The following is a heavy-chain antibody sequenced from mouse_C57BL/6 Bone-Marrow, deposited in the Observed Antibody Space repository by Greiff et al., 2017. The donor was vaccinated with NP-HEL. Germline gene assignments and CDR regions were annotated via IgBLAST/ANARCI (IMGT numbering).Heavy chain of an antibody. D-gene: IGHD2-4*01. CDR2: ISNGGGST. CDR1: GFTFSDYY. Sequence: EVKLQESGGGLVQPGGSLKLSCAASGFTFSDYYMYWVRQTPEKRLEWVAYISNGGGSTYYPDTVKGRFTISRDNAKNTLYLQMSRLKSEDTAMYYCARQGLRPHYYAMDYWGQGTSVTVSS. J-gene: IGHJ4*01. V-gene: IGHV5-12*01. CDR3: ARQGLRPHYYAMDY.